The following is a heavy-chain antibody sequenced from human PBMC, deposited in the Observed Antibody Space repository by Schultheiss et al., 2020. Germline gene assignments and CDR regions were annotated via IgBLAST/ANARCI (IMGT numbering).Heavy chain of an antibody. V-gene: IGHV4-59*06. CDR3: ADGGYGSGSFYN. J-gene: IGHJ4*02. D-gene: IGHD3-10*01. CDR1: GGSISSYY. Sequence: SETLSLTCTVSGGSISSYYWSWIRQPPGKGLEWIGYIYYSGSTYYNPSLKSRVTISVDTSKNQFSLNLSSVTAADTAVYYCADGGYGSGSFYNWGQGTLVTVSS. CDR2: IYYSGST.